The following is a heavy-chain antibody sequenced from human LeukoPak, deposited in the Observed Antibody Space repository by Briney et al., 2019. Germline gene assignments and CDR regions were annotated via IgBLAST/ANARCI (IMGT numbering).Heavy chain of an antibody. Sequence: GGSLRLSCAASGFTFSSYWMSWVRQAPGKGLEWVANIKQDGSEKYYVDSVKGRFTISRDNAKNSLYLQMNSLRGEDTAVYYCARDGSGRTLGYWGQGTLVTVSS. CDR3: ARDGSGRTLGY. J-gene: IGHJ4*02. D-gene: IGHD3-10*01. CDR1: GFTFSSYW. V-gene: IGHV3-7*01. CDR2: IKQDGSEK.